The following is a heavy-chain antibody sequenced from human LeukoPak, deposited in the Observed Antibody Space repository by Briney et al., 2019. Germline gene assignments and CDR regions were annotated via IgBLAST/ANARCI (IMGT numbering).Heavy chain of an antibody. CDR2: ISSSGSTI. Sequence: PTGGSLRLSCAASGFTFSSYEMNWVRQAPGKGLEWVSYISSSGSTIYYADSVKGRFTISRDNAKNSLYLQMNSLRAEDTAVYYCAELGITMIGGVWSKGTTVTISS. J-gene: IGHJ6*04. V-gene: IGHV3-48*03. CDR1: GFTFSSYE. CDR3: AELGITMIGGV. D-gene: IGHD3-10*02.